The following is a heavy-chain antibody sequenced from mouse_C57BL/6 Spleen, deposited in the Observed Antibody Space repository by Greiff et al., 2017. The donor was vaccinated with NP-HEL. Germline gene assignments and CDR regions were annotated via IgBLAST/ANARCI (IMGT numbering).Heavy chain of an antibody. V-gene: IGHV1-81*01. CDR3: ARGNSSGYVAY. Sequence: QVQLQQSGAELARPGASVKLSCKASGYTFTSYGISWVKQRPGQGLEWIGEIYPRSGNTYYNEKFKGKATLTADKSSSTAYMELRSLTSEDSAVYFCARGNSSGYVAYWGQGTLVTVSA. J-gene: IGHJ3*01. CDR2: IYPRSGNT. CDR1: GYTFTSYG. D-gene: IGHD3-2*02.